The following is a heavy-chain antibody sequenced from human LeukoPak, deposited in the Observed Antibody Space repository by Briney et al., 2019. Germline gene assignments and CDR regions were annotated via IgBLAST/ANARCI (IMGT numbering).Heavy chain of an antibody. Sequence: PGGSLRLSCAASGFTFSDYYMSWIRQAPGKGLEWVANIKQDGSEKNYVASVKGRFTISRDNAKNSLFLQMNSLRAEDTAVYYCVRDPSLGVVGGDYWGQGTLVTVSS. CDR2: IKQDGSEK. J-gene: IGHJ4*02. D-gene: IGHD3-16*01. CDR3: VRDPSLGVVGGDY. V-gene: IGHV3-7*01. CDR1: GFTFSDYY.